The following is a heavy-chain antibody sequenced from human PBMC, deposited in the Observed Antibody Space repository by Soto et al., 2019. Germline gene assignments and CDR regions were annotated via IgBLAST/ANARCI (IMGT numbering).Heavy chain of an antibody. CDR2: VGAYNGNT. V-gene: IGHV1-18*01. D-gene: IGHD2-15*01. J-gene: IGHJ1*01. CDR3: ARDHYCSGGSCYSGWHFQH. CDR1: GYTFTSYG. Sequence: ASVKVSCKASGYTFTSYGISWVRQAPGQGLEWMGWVGAYNGNTNYAQKLQGRVTMTTDTSTSTAYMELRSLRSDDTAVYYCARDHYCSGGSCYSGWHFQHWGQGTLVTVSS.